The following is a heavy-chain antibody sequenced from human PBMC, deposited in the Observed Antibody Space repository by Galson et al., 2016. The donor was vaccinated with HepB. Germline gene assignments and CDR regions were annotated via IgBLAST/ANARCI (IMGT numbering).Heavy chain of an antibody. J-gene: IGHJ4*02. CDR1: GFTFSRYG. CDR3: AKAPRSLYCSGGTCYSGFDS. V-gene: IGHV3-30*18. D-gene: IGHD2-15*01. Sequence: SLRLSCAAPGFTFSRYGMHWVRQAPGKGLEWVAVISYDGSNKYYADSVKGRFTISRDNSKNTLFLQMNSLRAEDTAVYYCAKAPRSLYCSGGTCYSGFDSWGQGTLVTVSS. CDR2: ISYDGSNK.